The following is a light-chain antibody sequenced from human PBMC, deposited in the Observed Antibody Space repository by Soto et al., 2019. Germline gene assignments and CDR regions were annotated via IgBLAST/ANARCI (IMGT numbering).Light chain of an antibody. Sequence: QSALSQPASVSGSPGQSVTISCSGTGNDVGNYNLVSWYQQHPGKVPKLLIYGNSNRPSGVPDRFSGSKSGTSASLAITGLQAEDEADYYCQSYDSSLSDVVFGGGTKLTVL. V-gene: IGLV2-14*02. CDR3: QSYDSSLSDVV. CDR1: GNDVGNYNL. J-gene: IGLJ2*01. CDR2: GNS.